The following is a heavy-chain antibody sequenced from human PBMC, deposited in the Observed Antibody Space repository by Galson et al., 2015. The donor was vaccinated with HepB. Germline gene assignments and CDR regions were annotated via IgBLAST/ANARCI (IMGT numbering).Heavy chain of an antibody. CDR2: INAGNGNT. CDR3: ARDPGSGTTGRGDYYGMDV. D-gene: IGHD3-10*01. J-gene: IGHJ6*02. Sequence: SVKVSCKASGYTFTSYAMHWVRQAPGQRLEWMGWINAGNGNTKYSQKFQGRVTITRDTSASTAYMELSSLRSEDTAVYYCARDPGSGTTGRGDYYGMDVWGQGTTVTVSS. CDR1: GYTFTSYA. V-gene: IGHV1-3*01.